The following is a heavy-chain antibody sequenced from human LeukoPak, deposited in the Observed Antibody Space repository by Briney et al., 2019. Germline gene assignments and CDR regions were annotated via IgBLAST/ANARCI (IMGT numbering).Heavy chain of an antibody. D-gene: IGHD1-26*01. CDR3: ARDTTTSYYPPNDAFDI. CDR2: INPNSGGT. CDR1: GYTFTGHY. Sequence: ASVNVSCKASGYTFTGHYIHWVRQAPGQGLERMGFINPNSGGTNYAQKFEGRVTMTRDTSISTGYMELSRLRSDDTAVYYCARDTTTSYYPPNDAFDIWGQGTMVTVCS. V-gene: IGHV1-2*02. J-gene: IGHJ3*02.